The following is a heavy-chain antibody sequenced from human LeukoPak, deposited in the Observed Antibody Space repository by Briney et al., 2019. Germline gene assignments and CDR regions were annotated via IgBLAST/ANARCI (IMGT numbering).Heavy chain of an antibody. CDR2: IHWDDDK. V-gene: IGHV2-5*02. CDR3: AHRATRNRRTTNWFDP. Sequence: SGPTLVKPTQTLTLTCTFSGFSLSTSGVGVGWIRQPPGKALEWLALIHWDDDKRYSPSLKRRLTITKDTSKNQVVLTMTNMDPVGTATYYCAHRATRNRRTTNWFDPWGQGTLVTVSS. J-gene: IGHJ5*02. D-gene: IGHD5-24*01. CDR1: GFSLSTSGVG.